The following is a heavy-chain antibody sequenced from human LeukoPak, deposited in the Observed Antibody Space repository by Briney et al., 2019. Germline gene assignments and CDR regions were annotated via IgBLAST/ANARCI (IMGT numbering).Heavy chain of an antibody. CDR2: IIPIFGTT. J-gene: IGHJ6*02. D-gene: IGHD4-17*01. V-gene: IGHV1-69*13. CDR1: GGTFSSYA. Sequence: ASVKVSCKASGGTFSSYAISWVRQAPGQGLEWMGGIIPIFGTTNYAQKFQGRVTITADESTSTAYMELSSLRSEDTAVYYCAREAVTTHYYYGMDVWGQGTTVTVSS. CDR3: AREAVTTHYYYGMDV.